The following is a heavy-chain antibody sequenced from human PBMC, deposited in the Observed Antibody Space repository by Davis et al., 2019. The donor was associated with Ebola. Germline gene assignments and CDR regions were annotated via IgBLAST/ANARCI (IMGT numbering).Heavy chain of an antibody. D-gene: IGHD1-26*01. Sequence: SETLSLTCTVSGGSISSGGYYWSWIRQHPGKGLEWIGYIYYSGSTNYNPSLKSRVTISVDTSKNQFSLKLSSVTAADTAVYYCARPAKGAVWYYYYGMDVWGQGTTVTVSS. J-gene: IGHJ6*02. CDR3: ARPAKGAVWYYYYGMDV. CDR1: GGSISSGGYY. CDR2: IYYSGST. V-gene: IGHV4-61*08.